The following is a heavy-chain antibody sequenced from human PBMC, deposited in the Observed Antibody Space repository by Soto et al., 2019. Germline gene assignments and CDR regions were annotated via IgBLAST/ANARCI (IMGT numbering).Heavy chain of an antibody. V-gene: IGHV3-30*18. J-gene: IGHJ4*02. D-gene: IGHD3-16*01. Sequence: QVQLVESGGGVVQPGRSLRLSCAASGFTFSSYGMHWVRQAPGKGLEWVAVISYDGSNKYYADSVKGRFTISRDNSKNTLYLQMNSLRAEDTAVYYCAKDLLNLAAFDYWGQGNLVTVSS. CDR2: ISYDGSNK. CDR3: AKDLLNLAAFDY. CDR1: GFTFSSYG.